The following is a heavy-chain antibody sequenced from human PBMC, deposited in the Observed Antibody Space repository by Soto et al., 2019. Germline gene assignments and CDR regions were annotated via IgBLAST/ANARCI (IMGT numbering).Heavy chain of an antibody. D-gene: IGHD1-26*01. V-gene: IGHV3-30*18. CDR3: AKPGGWELPPEINWFDP. CDR2: ITYDGSNK. J-gene: IGHJ5*02. Sequence: GGALMTSCAAPGFTFRSYGMHLGPPAPGEGLEWVAVITYDGSNKYYADSVKGRFTISRDNSKNTLYLQMNSLRAEDTAVYYCAKPGGWELPPEINWFDPWGQGTLVTVSS. CDR1: GFTFRSYG.